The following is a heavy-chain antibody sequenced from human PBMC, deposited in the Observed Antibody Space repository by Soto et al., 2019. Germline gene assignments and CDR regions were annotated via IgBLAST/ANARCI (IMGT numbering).Heavy chain of an antibody. V-gene: IGHV4-30-2*01. J-gene: IGHJ6*02. CDR3: AKARGRLYGLDV. CDR1: GGSISSGGYS. Sequence: SETLSLTCAVSGGSISSGGYSWSWIRQPPGKGLEWIGYIYHSGSTYYNPSLKSRVTISVDRSKNQFSLKLSSVTAADTAVYYCAKARGRLYGLDVWGQGTTVTVSS. D-gene: IGHD6-25*01. CDR2: IYHSGST.